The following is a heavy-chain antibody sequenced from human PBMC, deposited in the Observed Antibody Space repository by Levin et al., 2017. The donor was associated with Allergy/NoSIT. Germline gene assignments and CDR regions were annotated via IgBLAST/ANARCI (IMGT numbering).Heavy chain of an antibody. J-gene: IGHJ4*02. CDR3: SVAKIDYGDYRAPFDY. CDR2: INPSGGST. Sequence: ASVKVSCKASGYTFTSYYMHWVRQAPGQGLEWMGIINPSGGSTSYAQKFQGRVTMTRDTSTSTVYMELSSLRSEDTAVYYCSVAKIDYGDYRAPFDYWGQGTLVTVSS. D-gene: IGHD4-17*01. V-gene: IGHV1-46*01. CDR1: GYTFTSYY.